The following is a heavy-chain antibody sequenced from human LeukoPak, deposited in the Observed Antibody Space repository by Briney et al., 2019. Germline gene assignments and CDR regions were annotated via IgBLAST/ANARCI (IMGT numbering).Heavy chain of an antibody. J-gene: IGHJ6*02. D-gene: IGHD4-11*01. V-gene: IGHV3-21*01. Sequence: GGSLRLSCAASGFTFSTYSMNWVRQAPGKGLEWVSSISSSSYIYYADSVKGRFTISRDNAKNSLYLQMNSLRAEDTAVYYCARDSRTYSYYYYGTDVWGQGTTVTVSS. CDR1: GFTFSTYS. CDR2: ISSSSYI. CDR3: ARDSRTYSYYYYGTDV.